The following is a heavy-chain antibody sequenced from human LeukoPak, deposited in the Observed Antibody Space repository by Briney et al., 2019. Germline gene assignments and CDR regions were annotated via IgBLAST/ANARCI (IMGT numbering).Heavy chain of an antibody. J-gene: IGHJ4*02. D-gene: IGHD3-22*01. CDR3: ARGGGRYYDSSGYYYSPLF. CDR2: ISSSSSYI. Sequence: PGGSLRLSCAASGFTFSSYSMNWVRQAPGKGLEWVSSISSSSSYIYYADSVKGRFTISRDNAKNSLYLQMNSLRAEDTAAYYCARGGGRYYDSSGYYYSPLFWGQGTLVTVSS. V-gene: IGHV3-21*01. CDR1: GFTFSSYS.